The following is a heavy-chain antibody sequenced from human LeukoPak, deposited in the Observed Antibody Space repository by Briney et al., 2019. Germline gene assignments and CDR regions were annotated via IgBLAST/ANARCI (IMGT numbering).Heavy chain of an antibody. CDR3: ARGYQLPHYYGMDV. CDR2: INHSGST. CDR1: GGSFSGYY. J-gene: IGHJ6*04. V-gene: IGHV4-34*01. D-gene: IGHD2-2*01. Sequence: SETLSLTCAVYGGSFSGYYWSWIRQPPGKGLEWSGEINHSGSTNYNPSLKSRVTISVDTSKNQFSLKLSSVAAADTAVYYCARGYQLPHYYGMDVWGKGTTVTVSS.